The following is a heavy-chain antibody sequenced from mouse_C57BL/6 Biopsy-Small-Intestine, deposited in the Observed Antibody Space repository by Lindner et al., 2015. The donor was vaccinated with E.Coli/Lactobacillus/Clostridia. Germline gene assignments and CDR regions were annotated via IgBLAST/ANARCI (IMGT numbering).Heavy chain of an antibody. Sequence: VQLQESGGGLVKPGGSLKHSCAASGFTFSDYGMHWVRQAPEKGLEWVAYISSGSSTIYYADAVKGRFTISRDNAKNTLFLQMTSLRSEDTAMYYCARTHYYYGSSYDFDYRGQGTTLTVSS. CDR2: ISSGSSTI. D-gene: IGHD1-1*01. CDR3: ARTHYYYGSSYDFDY. CDR1: GFTFSDYG. V-gene: IGHV5-17*01. J-gene: IGHJ2*01.